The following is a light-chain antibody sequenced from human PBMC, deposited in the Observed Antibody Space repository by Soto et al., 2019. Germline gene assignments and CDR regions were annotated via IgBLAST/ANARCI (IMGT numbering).Light chain of an antibody. CDR3: QQYSGIWT. J-gene: IGKJ1*01. V-gene: IGKV1-5*03. CDR2: EAS. CDR1: QTVYTW. Sequence: GDRVTITFRASQTVYTWLAWYQQKPGTAPKLLIYEASTLHSGVPPRFSGSGSGTEFTLTISSLQPDDFATYYCQQYSGIWTFGQGTKVDIK.